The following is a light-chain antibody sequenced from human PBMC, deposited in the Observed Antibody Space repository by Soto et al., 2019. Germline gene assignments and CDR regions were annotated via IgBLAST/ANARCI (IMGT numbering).Light chain of an antibody. V-gene: IGLV3-1*01. J-gene: IGLJ3*02. CDR3: QAWDSSAVV. CDR1: KLGEKY. CDR2: HDS. Sequence: SYELTQPPSMSVSPGQTARITCSGDKLGEKYACWYQQKPGQSPVLVIYHDSKRPSGIPERFSGSNSGSTATLTIRGAHTMDVADYYCQAWDSSAVVFGGGTKLTVL.